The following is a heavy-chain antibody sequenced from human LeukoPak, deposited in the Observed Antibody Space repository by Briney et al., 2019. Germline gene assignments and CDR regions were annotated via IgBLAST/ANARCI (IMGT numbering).Heavy chain of an antibody. J-gene: IGHJ4*02. CDR1: GGTFSSYA. D-gene: IGHD3-10*01. V-gene: IGHV1-69*06. CDR3: AREGTRFGEFVVFDY. CDR2: IIPIFGTA. Sequence: ASVKVSCTASGGTFSSYAISWVRQAPGQGLEWMGGIIPIFGTANYAQKFQGRVTITADKSTSTAYMELSSLRSEDTAVYYCAREGTRFGEFVVFDYWGQGTLVTVSS.